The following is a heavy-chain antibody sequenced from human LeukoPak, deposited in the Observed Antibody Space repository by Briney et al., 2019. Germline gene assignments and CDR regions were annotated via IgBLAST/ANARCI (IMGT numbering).Heavy chain of an antibody. V-gene: IGHV3-21*01. CDR2: ISSSSSYI. CDR3: ARGGPGSYGRCLQLKEYFDL. D-gene: IGHD5-24*01. CDR1: GFTFSSYS. J-gene: IGHJ2*01. Sequence: GGSLRLSCAASGFTFSSYSMNWVRQAPGKGLEWVSSISSSSSYIYYADSVKGRFTISRDNAKNSLYLQMNSLRAEDTAVYYCARGGPGSYGRCLQLKEYFDLWGRGTLVTVSS.